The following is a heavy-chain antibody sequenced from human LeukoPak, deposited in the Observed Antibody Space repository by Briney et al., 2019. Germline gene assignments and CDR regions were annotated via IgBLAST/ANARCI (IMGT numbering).Heavy chain of an antibody. CDR3: AKAEHYYRAFDI. D-gene: IGHD3-10*01. CDR2: ISWNSGSI. Sequence: PGGSLTLSCEDPGFTFRSYEMNWVRQAPGKGLEWVSGISWNSGSIGYADSVKGRFTISRDNAKNSLYLQMNSLRAEDTALYYCAKAEHYYRAFDIWGQGTMVTVSS. V-gene: IGHV3-9*01. J-gene: IGHJ3*02. CDR1: GFTFRSYE.